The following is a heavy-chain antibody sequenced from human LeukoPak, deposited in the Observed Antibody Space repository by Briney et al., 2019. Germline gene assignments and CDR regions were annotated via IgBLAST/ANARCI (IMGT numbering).Heavy chain of an antibody. CDR1: GGSFSGYY. D-gene: IGHD3-3*01. J-gene: IGHJ6*03. CDR2: INHSGST. Sequence: SETLSLTCAVYGGSFSGYYWSWIRQPPGKGLEWIGEINHSGSTNYNPSLKSRVTISVDTSKNQFSLKLSSVTAADTAVYYCARGKEDPTIFGVVRYYYYMDVWGKGTTVTVSS. V-gene: IGHV4-34*01. CDR3: ARGKEDPTIFGVVRYYYYMDV.